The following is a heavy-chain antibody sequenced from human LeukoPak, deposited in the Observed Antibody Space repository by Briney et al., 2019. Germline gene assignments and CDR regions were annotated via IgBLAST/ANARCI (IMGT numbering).Heavy chain of an antibody. CDR2: ISGSGVMT. CDR1: GFTFSDYA. Sequence: GGSLRLSCATSGFTFSDYAMTWVRQAPGKGLEWVATISGSGVMTYYADSVKGRFTVSGDNSKNTVYLQMSSLTAADTAVYYCAKDRSIGTYYTFDHWGQGTLVTVSS. J-gene: IGHJ4*02. V-gene: IGHV3-23*01. D-gene: IGHD1-26*01. CDR3: AKDRSIGTYYTFDH.